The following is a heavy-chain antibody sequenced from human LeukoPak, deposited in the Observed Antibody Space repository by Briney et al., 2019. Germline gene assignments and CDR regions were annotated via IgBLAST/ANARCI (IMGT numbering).Heavy chain of an antibody. Sequence: PSETLSLTCTVSGYSISSGYYWGWIRQPPGKGLEWIGSIYHSGSTYYNPSLKSRVTISVDTSKNQFSLKLSSVTAADTAVYYCARVLWFGTYVTSGNWFDPWGQGTLVTVSS. J-gene: IGHJ5*02. V-gene: IGHV4-38-2*02. CDR2: IYHSGST. CDR1: GYSISSGYY. CDR3: ARVLWFGTYVTSGNWFDP. D-gene: IGHD3-10*01.